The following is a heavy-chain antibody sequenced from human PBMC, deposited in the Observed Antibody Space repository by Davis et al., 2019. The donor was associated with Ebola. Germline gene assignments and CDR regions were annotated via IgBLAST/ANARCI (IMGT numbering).Heavy chain of an antibody. CDR3: ARLEYYDYVWGSYRPDGWFDP. Sequence: MPSETLSLTCAVYGGSFSGYYWSWIRQPPGKGLEWIGTIYYSGSTYYNPSLKSRVTISIDTSKNQFSLRLSSVTAADTAVYHCARLEYYDYVWGSYRPDGWFDPWGQGTLVTVSS. D-gene: IGHD3-16*02. V-gene: IGHV4-34*01. J-gene: IGHJ5*02. CDR2: IYYSGST. CDR1: GGSFSGYY.